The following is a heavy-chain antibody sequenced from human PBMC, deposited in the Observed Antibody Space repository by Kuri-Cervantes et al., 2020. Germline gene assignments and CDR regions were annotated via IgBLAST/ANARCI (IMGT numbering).Heavy chain of an antibody. D-gene: IGHD2-2*01. Sequence: ASVKVSCKASGYTFTGYYMHWVRQAPGQGPEWMGWVNPSSGDTYYVQKFRGRVTMTRDTSIDTAYMELNSLTSDDTAVYFCARDPGAAAKLGFDPWGQGTLVTVSS. CDR2: VNPSSGDT. V-gene: IGHV1-2*02. CDR1: GYTFTGYY. CDR3: ARDPGAAAKLGFDP. J-gene: IGHJ5*02.